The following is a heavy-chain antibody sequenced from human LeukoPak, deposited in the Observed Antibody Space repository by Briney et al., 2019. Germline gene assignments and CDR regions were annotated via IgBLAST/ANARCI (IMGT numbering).Heavy chain of an antibody. CDR2: INPNSGGT. D-gene: IGHD2-15*01. Sequence: ASVKVSCKASGYTFTGYYMHWVRQAPGQGLEWMGWINPNSGGTNYAQKFQGRVTMTRDTSISTAYMELSRLRSDDTAVYYCAREHCSGGSCSYYFDYWGQGTLVTVSS. V-gene: IGHV1-2*02. CDR3: AREHCSGGSCSYYFDY. J-gene: IGHJ4*02. CDR1: GYTFTGYY.